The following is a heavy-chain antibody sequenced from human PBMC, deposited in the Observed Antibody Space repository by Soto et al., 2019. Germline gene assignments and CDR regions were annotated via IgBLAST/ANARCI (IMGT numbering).Heavy chain of an antibody. CDR2: INAGNGNT. CDR1: GYTFTSYA. Sequence: EASVKVSCKASGYTFTSYAMHWVRQAPGQRLEWMGWINAGNGNTKYSQKFQGRVTITRDTSASTAYMELSSLRSEDTAVYYCARDLGSSSWSPFDYWGQGTLVTVSS. J-gene: IGHJ4*02. D-gene: IGHD6-13*01. CDR3: ARDLGSSSWSPFDY. V-gene: IGHV1-3*01.